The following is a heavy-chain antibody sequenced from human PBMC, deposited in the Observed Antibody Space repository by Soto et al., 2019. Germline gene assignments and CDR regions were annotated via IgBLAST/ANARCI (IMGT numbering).Heavy chain of an antibody. CDR2: IYYTGNT. CDR1: GDSMSHYY. D-gene: IGHD3-16*01. J-gene: IGHJ5*01. CDR3: ARLGAYALKTDWFDS. V-gene: IGHV4-59*08. Sequence: SETLSLTCTVSGDSMSHYYWSWIRQSPGKGLEWVGFIYYTGNTNYSPSLKSRVTISVDTSKNQFSLTLNSVTAADTAMYYCARLGAYALKTDWFDSWGQGTLVTVSS.